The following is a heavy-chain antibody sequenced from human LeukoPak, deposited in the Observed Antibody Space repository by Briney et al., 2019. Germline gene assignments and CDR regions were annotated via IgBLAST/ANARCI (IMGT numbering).Heavy chain of an antibody. CDR2: IYPGESDT. D-gene: IGHD2-2*01. CDR1: GYSFTSYW. Sequence: SGESLKISCQGSGYSFTSYWIRWVRQLPGKGLEWMGIIYPGESDTRYSPSFEAEFPFSADKPISTAYLQWSSLKASDTAMYYCARLSGYCSSTSCYGFDPWGQGTLVTVSS. J-gene: IGHJ5*02. CDR3: ARLSGYCSSTSCYGFDP. V-gene: IGHV5-51*01.